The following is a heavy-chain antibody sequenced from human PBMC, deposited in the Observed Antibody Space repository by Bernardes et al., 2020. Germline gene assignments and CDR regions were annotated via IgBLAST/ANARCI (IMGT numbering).Heavy chain of an antibody. V-gene: IGHV3-7*04. CDR1: GFTFSSYW. CDR3: ARAGYCSSTSCYGPHYYYYGMDV. Sequence: GGSLRLSCAASGFTFSSYWMSWVRQAPGKGLEWVANIKQDGSEKYYVDSVKGRFTISRDNAKNSLYLQMNSLRAEDTAVYYCARAGYCSSTSCYGPHYYYYGMDVWGKGTTVTVSS. J-gene: IGHJ6*04. CDR2: IKQDGSEK. D-gene: IGHD2-2*03.